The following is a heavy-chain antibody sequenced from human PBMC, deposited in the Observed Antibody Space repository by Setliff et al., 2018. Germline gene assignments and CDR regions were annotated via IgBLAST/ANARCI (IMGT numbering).Heavy chain of an antibody. CDR3: ARRVYSSSSGYYHYYMDV. V-gene: IGHV4-4*07. CDR1: GGSISNYY. D-gene: IGHD6-6*01. Sequence: PSETLSLTCTVSGGSISNYYWSWIRQPAGKGLEWIGRIYTSGSTNYNPSLKSRVTMSVDTSKNQFSLKLSSVTAADTAVYYCARRVYSSSSGYYHYYMDVWGKGTTVTVSS. J-gene: IGHJ6*03. CDR2: IYTSGST.